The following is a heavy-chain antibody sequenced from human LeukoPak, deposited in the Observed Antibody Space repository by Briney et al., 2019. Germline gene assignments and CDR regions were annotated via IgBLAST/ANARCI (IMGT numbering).Heavy chain of an antibody. CDR1: GFTFSSYW. CDR2: MNIDGSEK. Sequence: GGSLRLSCAASGFTFSSYWMGWVHQAPGKRLEWVANMNIDGSEKYYADSAKGRFTISRDNARNSVYLQMNSLRVEDTAVYYCARDPVEWELLLDYWGQGTLVTVSS. CDR3: ARDPVEWELLLDY. V-gene: IGHV3-7*01. D-gene: IGHD1-26*01. J-gene: IGHJ4*02.